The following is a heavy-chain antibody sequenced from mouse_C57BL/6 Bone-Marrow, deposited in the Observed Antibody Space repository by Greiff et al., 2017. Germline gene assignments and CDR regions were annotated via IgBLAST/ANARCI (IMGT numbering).Heavy chain of an antibody. CDR3: ARTYYSNYDAMDY. J-gene: IGHJ4*01. D-gene: IGHD2-5*01. CDR2: IDPEDGET. Sequence: EVQLQQSGAELVKPGASVKLSCTASGFNIKDYYMHWVKQRTEQGLEWIGRIDPEDGETQYAPKFQGKATITADTSSNTAYLQLSSLTSEDTAVYYCARTYYSNYDAMDYWGQGTSVTVSS. CDR1: GFNIKDYY. V-gene: IGHV14-2*01.